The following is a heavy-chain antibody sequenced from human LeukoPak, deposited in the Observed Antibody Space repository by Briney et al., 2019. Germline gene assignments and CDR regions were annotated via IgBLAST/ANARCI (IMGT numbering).Heavy chain of an antibody. V-gene: IGHV4-34*01. J-gene: IGHJ4*02. CDR3: ARDRTLFVLDY. CDR2: INHSGST. CDR1: GGSFSGHY. Sequence: SETLSLTCAVYGGSFSGHYWSRIRQPPGKGLEWIGEINHSGSTNYNPSLKSRVTISVDTSKNQFSLKLSSVTAADTAVYYCARDRTLFVLDYWGQGTLVTVSS. D-gene: IGHD3-10*01.